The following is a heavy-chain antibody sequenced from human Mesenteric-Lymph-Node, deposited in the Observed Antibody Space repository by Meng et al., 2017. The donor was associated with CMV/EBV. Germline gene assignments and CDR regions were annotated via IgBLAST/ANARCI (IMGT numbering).Heavy chain of an antibody. J-gene: IGHJ1*01. Sequence: QITLKESRPTVVKPTETLSLTGTFSGFSLSKYGVGLDWIRQPPGKALEWLALIYCDDDKRYNPSLKCRLTITKDTSKNQVVRTMTNMDPVNTATYYCAHSEGSGNYHQWGQGTLVTVSS. CDR1: GFSLSKYGVG. CDR2: IYCDDDK. V-gene: IGHV2-5*02. CDR3: AHSEGSGNYHQ. D-gene: IGHD3-10*01.